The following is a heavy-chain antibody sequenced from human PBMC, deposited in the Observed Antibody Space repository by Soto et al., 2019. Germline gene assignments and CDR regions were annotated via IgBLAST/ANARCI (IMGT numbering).Heavy chain of an antibody. D-gene: IGHD3-22*01. J-gene: IGHJ4*01. CDR2: IIPILGIA. V-gene: IGHV1-69*02. CDR3: ARGPNYYDSSGYCDY. CDR1: GGTFSTYT. Sequence: SVKVSCKASGGTFSTYTISWVRQAPGQGLEWMGRIIPILGIANYAQKFQGRVTITADKSTSTAYMELSCLRSEDTAVYYCARGPNYYDSSGYCDYWGQ.